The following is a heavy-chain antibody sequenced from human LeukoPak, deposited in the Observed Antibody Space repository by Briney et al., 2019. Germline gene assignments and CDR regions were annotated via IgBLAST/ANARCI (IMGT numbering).Heavy chain of an antibody. CDR2: VHLSGAS. V-gene: IGHV4-4*02. Sequence: SSGTLSLTCAVSGGSILTTNWWNWVRQPPGKGLEWIGEVHLSGASNYNPSLKSRVNMSIDKSKNQLSLELTSVTAADTAIYYCTRESGAFSPFGFWGQGTLVTVSS. D-gene: IGHD1-26*01. CDR1: GGSILTTNW. J-gene: IGHJ4*02. CDR3: TRESGAFSPFGF.